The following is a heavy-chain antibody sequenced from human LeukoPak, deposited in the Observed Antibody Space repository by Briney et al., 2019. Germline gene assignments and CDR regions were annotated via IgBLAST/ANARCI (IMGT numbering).Heavy chain of an antibody. D-gene: IGHD3-3*01. Sequence: GESLRISCKGSGYTFSSYWIGWVRQMPGKGLEWMGIIYPGDSDTRYSPSLQGQVTISDDTSLGTAYLQWSSLKASDTAIYYCARQNDFRLDYWGQGTLVTVSS. CDR3: ARQNDFRLDY. J-gene: IGHJ4*02. CDR1: GYTFSSYW. V-gene: IGHV5-51*01. CDR2: IYPGDSDT.